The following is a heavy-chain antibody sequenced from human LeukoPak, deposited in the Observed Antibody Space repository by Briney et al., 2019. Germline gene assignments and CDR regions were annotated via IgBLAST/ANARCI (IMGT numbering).Heavy chain of an antibody. V-gene: IGHV3-11*01. J-gene: IGHJ4*02. CDR3: ASDGSGSYYNNDY. D-gene: IGHD3-10*01. Sequence: GGSLRLSCAASGFTFSDYYMSWIRQAPGKGLEWVSYISSSGSTIYYADSVKGRFTISRNNAKNSLYLQMNSLRAEDTAVYYCASDGSGSYYNNDYWGQGTLVTVSS. CDR2: ISSSGSTI. CDR1: GFTFSDYY.